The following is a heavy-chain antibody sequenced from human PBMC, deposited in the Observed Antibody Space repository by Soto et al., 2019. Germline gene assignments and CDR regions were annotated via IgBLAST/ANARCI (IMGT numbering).Heavy chain of an antibody. CDR1: GYTFPSYW. CDR3: ARPLSPGGGYDAFDI. CDR2: IYPGDSDA. V-gene: IGHV5-51*01. J-gene: IGHJ3*02. Sequence: GESLKISCKGSGYTFPSYWIGWVRQMPGKGLEWMGIIYPGDSDARYSPSFQGQVTISADKSISTAYLQWSSLKASDTAMYYCARPLSPGGGYDAFDIWGQGTMVTV. D-gene: IGHD2-15*01.